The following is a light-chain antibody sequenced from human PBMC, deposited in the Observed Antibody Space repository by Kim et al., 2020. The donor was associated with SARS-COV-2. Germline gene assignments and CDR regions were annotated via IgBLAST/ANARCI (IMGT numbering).Light chain of an antibody. Sequence: EIVMTQSPDTLSVSPGERATLSCRASQSINRNLAWYQQKPGQVPRLLVYGAFTRATDIPARFSGSGSGTDFTLTINSLQSTDFAIYYCHQYDSWPLTFGGGTKLEI. CDR3: HQYDSWPLT. CDR2: GAF. CDR1: QSINRN. V-gene: IGKV3-15*01. J-gene: IGKJ4*01.